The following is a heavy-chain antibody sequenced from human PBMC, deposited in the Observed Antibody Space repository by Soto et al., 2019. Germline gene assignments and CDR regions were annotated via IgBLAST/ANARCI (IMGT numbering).Heavy chain of an antibody. CDR1: GDTLAVNS. V-gene: IGHV1-2*04. CDR3: LCASPGRALRFGEMDV. J-gene: IGHJ6*02. Sequence: ASAKACCKASGDTLAVNSMPSVRQSPGQGLEWMGWINPNSGDTSYAQNFQGWVTMTRNTAISTPCMDLRGLKYDDPAMAVLLCASPGRALRFGEMDVWGQGTTVTVSS. CDR2: INPNSGDT. D-gene: IGHD3-10*01.